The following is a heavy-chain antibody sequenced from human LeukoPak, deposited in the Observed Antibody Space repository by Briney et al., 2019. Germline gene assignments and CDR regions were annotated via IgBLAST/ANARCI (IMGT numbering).Heavy chain of an antibody. V-gene: IGHV3-15*01. CDR3: TTLGYSYATY. J-gene: IGHJ4*02. Sequence: GGSLRLSCAASGLTFNNAWMSWVRQAPGKGLQWVGRIKSKTDGGTTDYAAPVKGRFTISTDDSKTTLYLQMNSLKNEDTAVYYCTTLGYSYATYWGQGTLVTVSS. D-gene: IGHD5-18*01. CDR2: IKSKTDGGTT. CDR1: GLTFNNAW.